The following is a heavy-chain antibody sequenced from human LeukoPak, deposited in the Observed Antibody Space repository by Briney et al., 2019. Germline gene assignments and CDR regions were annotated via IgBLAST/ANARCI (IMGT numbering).Heavy chain of an antibody. D-gene: IGHD3-22*01. CDR3: ARATIYYYASSPLGY. J-gene: IGHJ4*02. CDR1: GYTFTGYY. V-gene: IGHV1-2*02. CDR2: IDPNSGGT. Sequence: ASVKVSCKASGYTFTGYYMHWVRQAPGQGLEWMGWIDPNSGGTNYAQKFQGRVTMTRDTSISTAYMELSRLRSDDTAVYYCARATIYYYASSPLGYWGQGTLVTVSS.